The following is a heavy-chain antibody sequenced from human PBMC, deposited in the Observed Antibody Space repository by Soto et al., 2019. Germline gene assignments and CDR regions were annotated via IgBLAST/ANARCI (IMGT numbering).Heavy chain of an antibody. D-gene: IGHD2-15*01. CDR3: ARDGGYCSGGSCSNFDY. CDR1: GFTFSNFS. V-gene: IGHV3-48*02. J-gene: IGHJ4*02. CDR2: ISGSGSTI. Sequence: EVQLVESGGGLVQPGESLRLSCAAAGFTFSNFSMNWVRQAPGKGLEWGSFISGSGSTIYYADSLKGRFTISRDNAKNSLYLQMNSLRDEDTAVYYCARDGGYCSGGSCSNFDYWGQGTLATVSS.